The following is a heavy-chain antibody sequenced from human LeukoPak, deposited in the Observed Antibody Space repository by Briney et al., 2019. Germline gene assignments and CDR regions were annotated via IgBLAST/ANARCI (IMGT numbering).Heavy chain of an antibody. J-gene: IGHJ6*02. CDR3: AKSIPPLYYSYGMDV. V-gene: IGHV3-9*01. Sequence: PGGSLRLSCAASGFTFDDYAMHWVRQAPGKGLEWVSGISWNSGSIGYADSVKGRFTISRDNAKNSLYLQMNSLRAEDTAVYYCAKSIPPLYYSYGMDVWGQGTTVTVSS. CDR2: ISWNSGSI. CDR1: GFTFDDYA. D-gene: IGHD2-21*01.